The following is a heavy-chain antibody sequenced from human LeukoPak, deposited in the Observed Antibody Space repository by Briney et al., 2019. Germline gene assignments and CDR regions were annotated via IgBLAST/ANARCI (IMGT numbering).Heavy chain of an antibody. J-gene: IGHJ4*02. CDR3: AKDHRRFLEGPYLNQFDY. CDR1: GFTFSSYG. Sequence: GGSLRLSCAASGFTFSSYGMHWVRQAPGKGLEWVAVISYDGSNKYYADSVKSRFTISRDNSKNTLYLQMNSLRAEDTAVYYCAKDHRRFLEGPYLNQFDYWGQGTLVTVSS. V-gene: IGHV3-30*18. CDR2: ISYDGSNK. D-gene: IGHD3-3*01.